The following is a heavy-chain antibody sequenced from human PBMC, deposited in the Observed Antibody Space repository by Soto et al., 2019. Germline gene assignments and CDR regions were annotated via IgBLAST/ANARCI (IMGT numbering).Heavy chain of an antibody. CDR2: INWNGGST. CDR1: GFIFDDYG. CDR3: ARLIGNSWLDY. Sequence: PGGSLRLSCAASGFIFDDYGMSWVRQAPGKGLEWVSGINWNGGSTGYADSVKGRFTISRDNAKNSLYLQLNSLTPEDTAVYFCARLIGNSWLDYWGQGTLVTVSS. V-gene: IGHV3-20*04. D-gene: IGHD2-15*01. J-gene: IGHJ4*02.